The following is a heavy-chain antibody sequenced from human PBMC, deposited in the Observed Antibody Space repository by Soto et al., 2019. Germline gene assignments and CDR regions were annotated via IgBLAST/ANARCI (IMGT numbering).Heavy chain of an antibody. CDR2: ISSSGSTI. J-gene: IGHJ4*02. CDR1: GFTFSSYE. Sequence: GGSLRLSCAASGFTFSSYEMNWVRQAPGKGLEWVSYISSSGSTIYYADSVKGRFTISRDNAKNSLYLQMNSLRAEDTAVYYCARDQGYYDSSGYYPGYFDYWGQGTLVTVSS. CDR3: ARDQGYYDSSGYYPGYFDY. D-gene: IGHD3-22*01. V-gene: IGHV3-48*03.